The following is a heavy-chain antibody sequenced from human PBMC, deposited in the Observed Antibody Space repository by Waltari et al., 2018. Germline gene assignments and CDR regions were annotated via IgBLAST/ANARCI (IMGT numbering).Heavy chain of an antibody. J-gene: IGHJ4*02. V-gene: IGHV1-18*04. CDR2: VSPLNGKT. CDR3: ATDNLNAFHN. Sequence: QVQLLQSGAEVKEPGASVKVSCRASGYSFTSVGISWVRLAPGQGLEWVGWVSPLNGKTNYAQNVQDRVTMTTDTSTSTAYMELRSLRFDDTAVYFCATDNLNAFHNWGQGTLVTGSS. D-gene: IGHD1-20*01. CDR1: GYSFTSVG.